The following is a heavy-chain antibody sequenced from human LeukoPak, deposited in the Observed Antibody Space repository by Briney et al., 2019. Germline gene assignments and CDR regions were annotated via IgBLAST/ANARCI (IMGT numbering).Heavy chain of an antibody. CDR1: GFTFSSYA. CDR3: AKALKKEDYYYYYMDV. CDR2: ISGSGGST. V-gene: IGHV3-23*01. J-gene: IGHJ6*03. Sequence: PGGSLRLSCAASGFTFSSYAMSWVRQAPGKGLEWVSAISGSGGSTYYADSVKGRFTISRDNSKNTLYLQMNSLRAEDTAIYYCAKALKKEDYYYYYMDVWGKGTTVTVSS.